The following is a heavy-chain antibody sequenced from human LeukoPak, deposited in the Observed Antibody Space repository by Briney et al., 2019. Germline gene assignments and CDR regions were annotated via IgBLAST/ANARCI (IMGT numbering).Heavy chain of an antibody. CDR3: ARSSTGSYFDY. J-gene: IGHJ4*02. CDR2: IYSGGST. D-gene: IGHD3-3*02. CDR1: GLTVSSNY. V-gene: IGHV3-66*01. Sequence: GGSLRLSCAASGLTVSSNYMSWVRQAPGKGLEWVSLIYSGGSTFYADSVKGRFTISRDNSKSTLYLQMNSLRAEDTAVYYCARSSTGSYFDYWGQGTLVTVSS.